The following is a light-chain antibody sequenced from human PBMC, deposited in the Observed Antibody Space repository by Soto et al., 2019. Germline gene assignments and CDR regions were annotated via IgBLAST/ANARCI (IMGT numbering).Light chain of an antibody. Sequence: DIVMTQTPLSLPVTPGEPASISCRSSQSLLDSDDGNTYLDWYLQKPGQSPQLLIYTLSYRASXVXDXXSGSGSGTDFTLKISRVEAEDVGVYYCMQRIELGYTGGQGTKLEIK. CDR1: QSLLDSDDGNTY. CDR3: MQRIELGYT. CDR2: TLS. V-gene: IGKV2-40*01. J-gene: IGKJ2*01.